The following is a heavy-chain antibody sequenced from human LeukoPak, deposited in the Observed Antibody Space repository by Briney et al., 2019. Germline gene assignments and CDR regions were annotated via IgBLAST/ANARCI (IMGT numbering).Heavy chain of an antibody. J-gene: IGHJ4*02. Sequence: ASVKVPCKVSGYTLTELSMHWVRQAPGKGLEWMGGFDPEDGETIYAQKFQGRVTMTEDTSTDTAYMELSSLRSGDTAVYYCATPGGSGSYWDFDYWGQGTLVTVSS. CDR2: FDPEDGET. CDR3: ATPGGSGSYWDFDY. D-gene: IGHD3-10*01. CDR1: GYTLTELS. V-gene: IGHV1-24*01.